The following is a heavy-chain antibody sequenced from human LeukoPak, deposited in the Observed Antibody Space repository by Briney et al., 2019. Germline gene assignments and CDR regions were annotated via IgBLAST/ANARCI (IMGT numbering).Heavy chain of an antibody. CDR2: IYSGGST. CDR3: AKVGAVAAVDY. Sequence: GGSLRLSCAASGFLVSDNYMSWVRQAPGQGLEWVSVIYSGGSTYYADSVKGRFTISRDNSKNTLYLQMDGLRVEDTAVYYCAKVGAVAAVDYWGQGTLVTVSS. V-gene: IGHV3-53*01. D-gene: IGHD6-19*01. CDR1: GFLVSDNY. J-gene: IGHJ4*02.